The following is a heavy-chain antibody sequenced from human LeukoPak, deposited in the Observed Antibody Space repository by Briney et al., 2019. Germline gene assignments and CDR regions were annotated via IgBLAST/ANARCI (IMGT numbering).Heavy chain of an antibody. CDR1: GFTFSSYS. Sequence: PGGSLRLSCAASGFTFSSYSMNWVRQAPAKGLEWVSYITSSSTNIYYADSVKGRFTISRDNAKNSLYLQMNSLRAEDTAVYYCAYSYGPYYYDYWGQGTLVTVSS. CDR2: ITSSSTNI. CDR3: AYSYGPYYYDY. D-gene: IGHD5-18*01. J-gene: IGHJ4*02. V-gene: IGHV3-48*01.